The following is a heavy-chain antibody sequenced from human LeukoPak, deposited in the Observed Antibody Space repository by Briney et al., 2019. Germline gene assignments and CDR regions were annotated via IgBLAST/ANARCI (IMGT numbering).Heavy chain of an antibody. D-gene: IGHD6-19*01. CDR2: ITSPVGRM. Sequence: GGSLRLSCAASGFTFSTYSMNWVRQAPGKGLEWVSSITSPVGRMYYADSLKGRITISRDSARSTLYLQMNSLRAEDTAVYYCATDGRSSGWYGFDYWGQGILVTVSS. CDR1: GFTFSTYS. J-gene: IGHJ4*02. V-gene: IGHV3-21*01. CDR3: ATDGRSSGWYGFDY.